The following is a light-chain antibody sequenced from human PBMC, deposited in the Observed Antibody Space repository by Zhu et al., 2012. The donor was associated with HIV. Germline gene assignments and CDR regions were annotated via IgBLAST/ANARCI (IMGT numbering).Light chain of an antibody. CDR3: QQRTNWPPIT. J-gene: IGKJ5*01. Sequence: IVLTQSPAILSLSPGERVTLSCRASQSVSNYLAWYQQKYGQPPRLLIYAVSKRASGIPARFSGSGSGTDFTLTISSLEPEDSAVYYCQQRTNWPPITFGQGTRLDIK. CDR1: QSVSNY. V-gene: IGKV3-11*01. CDR2: AVS.